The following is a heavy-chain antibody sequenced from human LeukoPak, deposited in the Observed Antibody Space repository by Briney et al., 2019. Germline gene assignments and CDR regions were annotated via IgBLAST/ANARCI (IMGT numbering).Heavy chain of an antibody. Sequence: SETLSLTCAVYGGSFSGYYWSWIRQPPGKGLEWIGEINHSGSTNYNPSLKSRVTISVDTSKNQFSLKLSSVTAADTAVYYCARDNMEYFDYWGQGTLVTVSS. V-gene: IGHV4-34*01. J-gene: IGHJ4*02. CDR2: INHSGST. D-gene: IGHD1-1*01. CDR1: GGSFSGYY. CDR3: ARDNMEYFDY.